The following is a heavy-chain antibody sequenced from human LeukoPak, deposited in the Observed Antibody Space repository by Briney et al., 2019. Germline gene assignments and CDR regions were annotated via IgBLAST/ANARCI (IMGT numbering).Heavy chain of an antibody. J-gene: IGHJ3*01. Sequence: GGSLRLSCAGSGFTFRSYWMHWVRQAPGKGLEWVANIKQDGSEKYYVDSVRGRFTISRDNANDSVYLQMNSLRAEDTAVYYCARRYFDWFLGAGGSLDVWGQGTMVTVSS. V-gene: IGHV3-7*01. CDR2: IKQDGSEK. CDR3: ARRYFDWFLGAGGSLDV. D-gene: IGHD3-9*01. CDR1: GFTFRSYW.